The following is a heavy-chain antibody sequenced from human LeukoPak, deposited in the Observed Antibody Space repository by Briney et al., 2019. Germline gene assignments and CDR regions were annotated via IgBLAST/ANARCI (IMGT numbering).Heavy chain of an antibody. D-gene: IGHD4-17*01. CDR2: ISAYNGNT. J-gene: IGHJ5*02. V-gene: IGHV1-18*04. CDR3: ARAPTGAWFDP. Sequence: GASVTVSCKASGYTFTSYGISWVRQAPGQGLEGMGWISAYNGNTNYAQKLQGRVTMTTDTSTSTAYMELRSLRSDDTAVYYCARAPTGAWFDPWGQGTLVTVSS. CDR1: GYTFTSYG.